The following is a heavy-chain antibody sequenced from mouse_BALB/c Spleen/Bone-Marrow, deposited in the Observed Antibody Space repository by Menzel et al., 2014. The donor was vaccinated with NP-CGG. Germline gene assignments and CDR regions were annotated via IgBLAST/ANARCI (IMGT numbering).Heavy chain of an antibody. V-gene: IGHV1-69*02. CDR3: ARGHLCSGNYEFVY. CDR2: IDLSDSET. J-gene: IGHJ3*01. Sequence: VKLQESGAELLKPGAPVKLSCKASGYIFTSYWMNRGKPRPGRGLVWIGMIDLSDSETSYNQKFKDKATLTAHKSSSTAYIQLSSLTSEDSAVYYCARGHLCSGNYEFVYWGQGTLVTVSA. D-gene: IGHD2-1*01. CDR1: GYIFTSYW.